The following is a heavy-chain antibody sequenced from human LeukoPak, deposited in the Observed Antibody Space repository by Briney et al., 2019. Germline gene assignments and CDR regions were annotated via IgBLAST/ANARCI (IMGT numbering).Heavy chain of an antibody. CDR1: GFTFSSYS. CDR3: ARAMLSGSYSPSAEYFQH. Sequence: GGSLRLSCAASGFTFSSYSMNWVRQAPGKGLEWVSSISSSSSYIYYADSVKGRFTISRDNAKNSLYLQMNSLRAEDTAVYYCARAMLSGSYSPSAEYFQHWGQGTLVTVSS. D-gene: IGHD1-26*01. V-gene: IGHV3-21*01. J-gene: IGHJ1*01. CDR2: ISSSSSYI.